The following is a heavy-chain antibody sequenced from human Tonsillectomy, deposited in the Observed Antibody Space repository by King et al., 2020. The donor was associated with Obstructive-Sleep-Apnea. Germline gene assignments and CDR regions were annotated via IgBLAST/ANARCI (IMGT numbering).Heavy chain of an antibody. V-gene: IGHV4-30-2*01. CDR3: ARVRGEYSYYGMDV. CDR1: GGSIISDFYS. Sequence: QLQESGSGLVKPSETLSLACAVSGGSIISDFYSWSWIRQPPGKGLEWIGYIYHSGSTYYNPSLQSRVTISIDSSKNQFSLKLSSVTAADTAVYYCARVRGEYSYYGMDVWGQGTTVTVSS. CDR2: IYHSGST. J-gene: IGHJ6*02. D-gene: IGHD3-10*01.